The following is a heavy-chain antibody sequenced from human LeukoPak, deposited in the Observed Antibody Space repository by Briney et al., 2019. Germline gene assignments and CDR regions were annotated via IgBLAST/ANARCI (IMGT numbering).Heavy chain of an antibody. D-gene: IGHD6-6*01. J-gene: IGHJ4*02. CDR2: ISDSGGIT. Sequence: PGGSLRLSCAASGFIFSNYGMNWVRQAPGKGPEWVSFISDSGGITYYADSVKGRFTISRDNSKNTLYLQMNSLRAEDTAVYYCAKNTQYSGYYDCWGQGTLVAVSS. CDR1: GFIFSNYG. CDR3: AKNTQYSGYYDC. V-gene: IGHV3-23*01.